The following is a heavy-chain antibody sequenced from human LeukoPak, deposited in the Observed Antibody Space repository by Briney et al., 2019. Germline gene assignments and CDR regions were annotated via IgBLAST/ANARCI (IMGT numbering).Heavy chain of an antibody. V-gene: IGHV3-30-3*01. J-gene: IGHJ6*03. CDR2: ISYDGSNE. CDR3: ARSKDITIFGVVIQAYYYMDV. CDR1: GFTLSSYA. D-gene: IGHD3-3*01. Sequence: GGSLRLSCAASGFTLSSYAMHWVRQAPGKGLEWVAVISYDGSNEFYADSVKGRFTISRNNSKITLYPQMNSLRAEDTAVYYCARSKDITIFGVVIQAYYYMDVWGKGTTVTVSS.